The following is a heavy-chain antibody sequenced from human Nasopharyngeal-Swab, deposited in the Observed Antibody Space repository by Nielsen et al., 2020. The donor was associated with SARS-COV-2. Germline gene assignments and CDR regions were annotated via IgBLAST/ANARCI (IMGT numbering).Heavy chain of an antibody. V-gene: IGHV3-23*01. CDR2: ISGSGGST. J-gene: IGHJ6*02. Sequence: GGSLRPSCAASGFTFSSYAMSWVRQAPGKGLEWVSAISGSGGSTYYADSVKGRFTISRDNSKNTLYLQMNSLRAEDTAVYYCAKSVAAAGPDYYYGLDVWGQGTTVTVSS. CDR3: AKSVAAAGPDYYYGLDV. CDR1: GFTFSSYA. D-gene: IGHD6-13*01.